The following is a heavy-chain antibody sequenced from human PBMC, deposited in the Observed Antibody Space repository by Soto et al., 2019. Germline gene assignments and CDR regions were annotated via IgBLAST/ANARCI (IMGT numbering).Heavy chain of an antibody. CDR1: GFTFGDYA. CDR2: FKWNSGDV. D-gene: IGHD3-10*01. CDR3: AKDRSSGSPYYGMDF. V-gene: IGHV3-9*01. Sequence: GGSLKLSCAASGFTFGDYAMHWVRQVPGKGLEWVSGFKWNSGDVGYADSVKGRFTISRDNAKNSLYLQMNSLRPEDTAVYYCAKDRSSGSPYYGMDFWGQGTMVTVSS. J-gene: IGHJ6*02.